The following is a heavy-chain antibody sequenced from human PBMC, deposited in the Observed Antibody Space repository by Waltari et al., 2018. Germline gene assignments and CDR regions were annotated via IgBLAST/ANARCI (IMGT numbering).Heavy chain of an antibody. J-gene: IGHJ5*02. CDR2: IIPIFGTA. CDR1: GGTFSSYA. CDR3: ASQTKKIVGATAGWFDP. Sequence: QVQLVQSGAEVKKPGSSVKVSCKASGGTFSSYAISWVRQAPGQGLEWMGRIIPIFGTANYAQKFQGRVTITADKSTSTAYMELSSLRSEDTAVYYCASQTKKIVGATAGWFDPWGQGTLVTVSS. V-gene: IGHV1-69*08. D-gene: IGHD1-26*01.